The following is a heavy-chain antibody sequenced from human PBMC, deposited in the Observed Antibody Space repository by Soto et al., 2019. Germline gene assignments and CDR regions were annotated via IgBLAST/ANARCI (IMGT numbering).Heavy chain of an antibody. D-gene: IGHD2-2*01. CDR3: ARENYADAFDI. Sequence: SETLSLTCTVSGGSISSYYWSWIRQPPGKGLEWIGYIYYSGSANYNPSLKSRVTISVDTSKNQFSLKLSSVTAADTAVYYCARENYADAFDIWGQGTMVTVSS. CDR2: IYYSGSA. CDR1: GGSISSYY. J-gene: IGHJ3*02. V-gene: IGHV4-59*01.